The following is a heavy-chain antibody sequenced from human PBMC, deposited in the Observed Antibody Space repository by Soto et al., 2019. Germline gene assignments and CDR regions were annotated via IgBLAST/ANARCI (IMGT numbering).Heavy chain of an antibody. J-gene: IGHJ5*01. CDR1: GGSISGYH. CDR3: ARSIDS. Sequence: LSLTCTVSGGSISGYHWSWIRQHPGKGLEWIGYIYYSGSTYYNPSLKSRVTISVDTSKNQFSLKLSSVTAADTAVYYCARSIDSWGQGTLVTVSS. V-gene: IGHV4-31*03. CDR2: IYYSGST.